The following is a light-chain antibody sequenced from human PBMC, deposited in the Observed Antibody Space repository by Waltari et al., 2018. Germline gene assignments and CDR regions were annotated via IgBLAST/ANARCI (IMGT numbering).Light chain of an antibody. CDR1: RPNIGSYS. Sequence: QSVLTQPPSVSAAPGQKVTISCSGSRPNIGSYSVSWYQQPPGTAPKLLIYDDYKRPSGIPDRFSGSKSGTSATLGITGLQTGDEAEYYCGTWDNNLSPGGVFGGGTKLTVL. V-gene: IGLV1-51*01. J-gene: IGLJ3*02. CDR3: GTWDNNLSPGGV. CDR2: DDY.